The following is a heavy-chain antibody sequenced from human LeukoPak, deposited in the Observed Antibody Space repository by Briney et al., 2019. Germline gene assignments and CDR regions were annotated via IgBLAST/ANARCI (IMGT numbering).Heavy chain of an antibody. J-gene: IGHJ4*02. D-gene: IGHD2-15*01. CDR3: AGRYCSGGSCYGGLWWTPFDY. CDR1: GGSFSGYY. CDR2: INHSGST. V-gene: IGHV4-34*01. Sequence: PSETLSLTCAVYGGSFSGYYWSWIRRPPGKGLEWIGEINHSGSTNYNPSLKSRVTISVDTSKNQFSLKLSSVTAADTAVYYCAGRYCSGGSCYGGLWWTPFDYWGQGTLVTVSS.